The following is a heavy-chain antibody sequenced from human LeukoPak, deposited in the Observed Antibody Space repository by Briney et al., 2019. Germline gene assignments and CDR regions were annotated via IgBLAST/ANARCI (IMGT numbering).Heavy chain of an antibody. CDR1: GYTFASFW. CDR3: ARRGWASGYFEY. CDR2: IYPRDSDT. V-gene: IGHV5-51*01. Sequence: GESLQISCKGSGYTFASFWIGWVRQLPGKGLEWMGIIYPRDSDTRYNPSFQGHVTISADKSISTAYLQWSSLKASDTAMYYCARRGWASGYFEYWGQGTLVTVSS. J-gene: IGHJ4*02. D-gene: IGHD1-26*01.